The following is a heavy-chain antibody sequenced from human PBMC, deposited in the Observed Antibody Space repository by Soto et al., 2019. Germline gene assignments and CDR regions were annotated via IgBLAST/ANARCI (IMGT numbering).Heavy chain of an antibody. Sequence: SETLSLSCAVYGGSFSGYYWSWVRQPPGKGLEWIGEINHSGSTNYNPSLKSRVTISVDTSKNQFSLKLSSVTAADTAVYYCARETGTSLWWFAPWGQGTLVTVSS. V-gene: IGHV4-34*01. CDR3: ARETGTSLWWFAP. CDR1: GGSFSGYY. CDR2: INHSGST. D-gene: IGHD1-1*01. J-gene: IGHJ5*02.